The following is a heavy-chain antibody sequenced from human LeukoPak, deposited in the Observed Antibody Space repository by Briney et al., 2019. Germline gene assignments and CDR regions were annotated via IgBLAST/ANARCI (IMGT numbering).Heavy chain of an antibody. CDR3: PRDEGWLQFAA. V-gene: IGHV3-7*01. D-gene: IGHD5-24*01. J-gene: IGHJ5*02. Sequence: GGSLRLSCAASGFTFSSYGMHWVRQAPGKGLEWVANINQDGSEKYYVDSLKGRFTISRDNAKNSLYLRMNSLRADDTAVYYFPRDEGWLQFAAWGKGTLVTVP. CDR2: INQDGSEK. CDR1: GFTFSSYG.